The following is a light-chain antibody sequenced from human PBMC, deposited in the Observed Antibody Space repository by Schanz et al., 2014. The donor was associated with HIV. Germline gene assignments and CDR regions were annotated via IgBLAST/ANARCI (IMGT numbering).Light chain of an antibody. Sequence: EIVLTQSPGTLSLSPGERATLSCGASQSVSSNYLAWYQQKPGQAPRLLIYGASTRATGIPARFSGSGSGTEFTLTISSLQSEDFAVYYCQQYNNWPPLTFGGGTKVQIK. CDR1: QSVSSN. V-gene: IGKV3-15*01. CDR2: GAS. CDR3: QQYNNWPPLT. J-gene: IGKJ4*01.